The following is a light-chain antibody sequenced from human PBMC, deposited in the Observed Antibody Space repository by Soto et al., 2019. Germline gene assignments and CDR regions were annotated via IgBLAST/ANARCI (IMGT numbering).Light chain of an antibody. CDR3: QQHGSSGT. CDR2: TTS. Sequence: EIVLTQSPGTLSLCPGEIATLSCRASQSVTGSYLAWYQQIPGQAPRLLIYTTSSRATGIPDRFSGSGSGTDFTLTISRLEPEDFAVYNCQQHGSSGTFGQGTKVDIK. CDR1: QSVTGSY. J-gene: IGKJ1*01. V-gene: IGKV3-20*01.